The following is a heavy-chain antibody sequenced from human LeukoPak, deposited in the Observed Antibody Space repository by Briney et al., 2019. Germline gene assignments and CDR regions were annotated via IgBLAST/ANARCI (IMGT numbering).Heavy chain of an antibody. Sequence: GGSLRLSCAASGFPFSDYYMSWVRQAPGEGLEWVSYISGSANTIYYADSVKGRFTISRDNAKNSLYLQMNSLRAEDTAVYYCARGYERYSGSHGDHWGQGPLVTVSS. CDR2: ISGSANTI. J-gene: IGHJ4*02. CDR3: ARGYERYSGSHGDH. V-gene: IGHV3-11*01. D-gene: IGHD1-26*01. CDR1: GFPFSDYY.